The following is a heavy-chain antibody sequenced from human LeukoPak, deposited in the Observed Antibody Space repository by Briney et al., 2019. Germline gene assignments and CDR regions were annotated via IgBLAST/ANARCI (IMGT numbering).Heavy chain of an antibody. CDR2: IYYSGST. CDR3: ARTVYDSSGYHWFDP. D-gene: IGHD3-22*01. CDR1: GGSISSYY. J-gene: IGHJ2*01. Sequence: SETLSLTCTVSGGSISSYYWSWIRQPPGKGLEWIGYIYYSGSTNYNPSLKSRVTISVDTSKNQFSLKLSSVTAADTAVYYCARTVYDSSGYHWFDPWGRGTLVTVSS. V-gene: IGHV4-59*01.